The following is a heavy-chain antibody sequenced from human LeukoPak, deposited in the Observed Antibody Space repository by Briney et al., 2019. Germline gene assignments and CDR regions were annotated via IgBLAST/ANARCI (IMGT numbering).Heavy chain of an antibody. CDR2: INHSGST. J-gene: IGHJ4*02. CDR3: ARLRIGGVSRRRGYFDY. CDR1: GDFISRSSYY. Sequence: PSETLSLTCTVSGDFISRSSYYWGWIRQPPGKGLEWIGEINHSGSTNYNPSLKSRVTISVDTSKNQFSLKLSSVTAADTTVYYCARLRIGGVSRRRGYFDYWGQGTLVTVSS. D-gene: IGHD2/OR15-2a*01. V-gene: IGHV4-39*07.